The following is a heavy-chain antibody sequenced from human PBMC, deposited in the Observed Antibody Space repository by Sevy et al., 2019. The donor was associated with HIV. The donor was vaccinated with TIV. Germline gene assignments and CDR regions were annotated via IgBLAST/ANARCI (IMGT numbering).Heavy chain of an antibody. CDR2: IWYDGSNK. Sequence: GGSLRLSCAASGFTFSSYGMHWVRQAPGKGLEWVAVIWYDGSNKYYADSGKGRFTISRDNSKNTLYLQMNSLRAEDTAVYYCARSVRQLVHFFDYWGQGTLVTVSS. V-gene: IGHV3-33*01. J-gene: IGHJ4*02. CDR1: GFTFSSYG. D-gene: IGHD6-13*01. CDR3: ARSVRQLVHFFDY.